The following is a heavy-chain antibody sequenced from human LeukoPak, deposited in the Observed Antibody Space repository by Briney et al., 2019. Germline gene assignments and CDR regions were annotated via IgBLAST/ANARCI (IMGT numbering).Heavy chain of an antibody. CDR2: INPNSGGT. CDR1: GYTFTGYY. CDR3: ARDRDCGGDCFYYYYYGMDV. Sequence: GASVTVSCKASGYTFTGYYMHWVRQAPGQGLEWMGWINPNSGGTNYAQKFQGRVTMTRDTSISTAYMELSRLRSDDTAVYYCARDRDCGGDCFYYYYYGMDVWGQGTTVTVSS. D-gene: IGHD2-21*02. V-gene: IGHV1-2*02. J-gene: IGHJ6*02.